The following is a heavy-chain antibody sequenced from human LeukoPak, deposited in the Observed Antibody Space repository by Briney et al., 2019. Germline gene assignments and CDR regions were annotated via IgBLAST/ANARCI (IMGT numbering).Heavy chain of an antibody. D-gene: IGHD7-27*01. J-gene: IGHJ2*01. Sequence: PSETLSLTCTVSGGSISSYYWSWIRQPPGKGLEWIGYIYYSGSTNYNPSLKSRVTISVDTSKNQFSLKLSSVTAADTAVYYCARSTGDNWYFDLWGRGTLVTVSS. V-gene: IGHV4-59*01. CDR2: IYYSGST. CDR3: ARSTGDNWYFDL. CDR1: GGSISSYY.